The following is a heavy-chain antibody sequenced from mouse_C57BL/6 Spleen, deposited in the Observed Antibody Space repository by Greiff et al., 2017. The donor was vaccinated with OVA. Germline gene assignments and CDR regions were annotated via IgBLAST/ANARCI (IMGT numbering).Heavy chain of an antibody. Sequence: EVMLVESGAELVRPGASVKLSCTASGFNIKDYYMHWVKQRPEQGLEWIGRFDPEDGDTEYAPKFKGKATMTADTSSNTSYLHLSSLSSEDAAVFYSTTYDYDSSYCWYFDVWGTGTTVTVSS. J-gene: IGHJ1*03. V-gene: IGHV14-1*01. D-gene: IGHD1-1*01. CDR2: FDPEDGDT. CDR3: TTYDYDSSYCWYFDV. CDR1: GFNIKDYY.